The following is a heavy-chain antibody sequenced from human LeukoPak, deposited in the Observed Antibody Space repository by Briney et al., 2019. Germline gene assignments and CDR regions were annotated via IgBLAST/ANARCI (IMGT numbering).Heavy chain of an antibody. D-gene: IGHD1-7*01. J-gene: IGHJ6*03. CDR3: ARALGSGTHYYYYYMDL. CDR1: GYTFTNYG. V-gene: IGHV1-18*01. Sequence: ASVRVSCTASGYTFTNYGVSWVRQAPGQGLEWMGWVSGYNGNTNFVKTVQGRVTITRDTAKSTAYMELSSLRSDDTAVYYCARALGSGTHYYYYYMDLWGKGTTVTVSS. CDR2: VSGYNGNT.